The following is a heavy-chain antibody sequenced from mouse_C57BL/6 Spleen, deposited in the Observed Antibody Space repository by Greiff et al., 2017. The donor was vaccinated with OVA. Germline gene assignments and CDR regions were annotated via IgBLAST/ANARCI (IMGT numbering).Heavy chain of an antibody. CDR2: IDPSDSYT. J-gene: IGHJ2*01. D-gene: IGHD1-1*01. Sequence: QVQLQQSGAELVKPGASVKLSCKASGYTFTSYWMQWVKQRPGQGLEWIGEIDPSDSYTNYNPKFTGKATLTLDTSSSTAYMQLSSLTSEDSAVYDCARNLYYGSRPPDYWGQGTTLTVSS. CDR3: ARNLYYGSRPPDY. V-gene: IGHV1-50*01. CDR1: GYTFTSYW.